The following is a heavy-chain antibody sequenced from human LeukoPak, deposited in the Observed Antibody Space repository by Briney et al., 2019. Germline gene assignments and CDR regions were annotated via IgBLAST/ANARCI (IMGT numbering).Heavy chain of an antibody. D-gene: IGHD2-2*01. CDR2: ISYDGSNK. CDR3: ARDFYCSGTSCADY. CDR1: GFTFSSYA. Sequence: GRSLRLSCAASGFTFSSYAMHWVRQAPGKGLEWVAVISYDGSNKYYADSVKGRFTISRDNSKNTLYLQMNSLRAEDTAVYYCARDFYCSGTSCADYWGQGTLVTVSS. J-gene: IGHJ4*02. V-gene: IGHV3-30*04.